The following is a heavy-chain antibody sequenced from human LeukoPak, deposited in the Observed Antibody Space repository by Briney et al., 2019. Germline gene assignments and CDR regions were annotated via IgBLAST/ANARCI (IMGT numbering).Heavy chain of an antibody. CDR3: ATEGYYDSSGYYTDY. CDR1: GYTLTELS. CDR2: FDPEKGET. D-gene: IGHD3-22*01. J-gene: IGHJ4*02. Sequence: ASVKVSCKVSGYTLTELSMHWVRQAPGKGFEWMGRFDPEKGETIYAQKFQGRVTMTEDTSTDTAYMELSSLRSEDTAVYYCATEGYYDSSGYYTDYWGQGTLVTASS. V-gene: IGHV1-24*01.